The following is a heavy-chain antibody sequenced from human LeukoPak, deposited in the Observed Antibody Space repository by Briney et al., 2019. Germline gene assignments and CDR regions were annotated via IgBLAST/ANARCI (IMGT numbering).Heavy chain of an antibody. D-gene: IGHD6-13*01. Sequence: PSETLSLTCTVSGYSISSGYYWGWIRQPPGKGLEWIGSIYHSGSTYYNPSLKSRVTISVDTSKNQFSPKLSSVTAADTAVYYCARDGPIAAALYYFDYWGQGTLVTVSS. CDR2: IYHSGST. J-gene: IGHJ4*02. V-gene: IGHV4-38-2*02. CDR3: ARDGPIAAALYYFDY. CDR1: GYSISSGYY.